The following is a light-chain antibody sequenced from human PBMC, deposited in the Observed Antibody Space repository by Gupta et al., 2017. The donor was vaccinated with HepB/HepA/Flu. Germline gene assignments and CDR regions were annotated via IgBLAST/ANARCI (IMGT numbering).Light chain of an antibody. CDR1: QSVSSGN. CDR2: GAS. V-gene: IGKV3-20*01. Sequence: PGEGATLSCRASQSVSSGNLAWYQQKPGQAPRLVIYGASSRAGGTPDRFSGSGYGTDFTLTISRLEREDFGVYYCQQDCASPPGSFGQGTMLDI. CDR3: QQDCASPPGS. J-gene: IGKJ2*04.